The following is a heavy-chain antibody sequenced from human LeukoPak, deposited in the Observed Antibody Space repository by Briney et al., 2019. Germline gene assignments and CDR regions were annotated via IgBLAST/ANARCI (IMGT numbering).Heavy chain of an antibody. CDR2: INHSGST. CDR1: GGSFSGYY. V-gene: IGHV4-34*01. D-gene: IGHD6-13*01. J-gene: IGHJ5*02. CDR3: ARGPYSSSWYTRGYNWFDR. Sequence: MPSETLSLTCAVYGGSFSGYYWSWIRQPPGKGLEWIGEINHSGSTNYNPSLKSRVTISVDTSKNQFSLKLSSVTAADTAVYYCARGPYSSSWYTRGYNWFDRWGQGTLVTVSS.